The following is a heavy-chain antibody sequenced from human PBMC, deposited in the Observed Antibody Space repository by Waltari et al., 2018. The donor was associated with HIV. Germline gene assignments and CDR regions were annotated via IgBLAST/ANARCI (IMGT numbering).Heavy chain of an antibody. J-gene: IGHJ6*02. CDR2: IHSDGSST. CDR1: GFTFRSYS. Sequence: EVQLVESVGGLVQPGGSLRLSCAAHGFTFRSYSMHSVRQAPGKGLVWVSRIHSDGSSTSYADFVKGRFTISRDNAKNTLYLEMNSLRAEDTAVYYCARREATVVRGVYYYGMDVWGQGTTVTVSS. D-gene: IGHD3-10*01. V-gene: IGHV3-74*01. CDR3: ARREATVVRGVYYYGMDV.